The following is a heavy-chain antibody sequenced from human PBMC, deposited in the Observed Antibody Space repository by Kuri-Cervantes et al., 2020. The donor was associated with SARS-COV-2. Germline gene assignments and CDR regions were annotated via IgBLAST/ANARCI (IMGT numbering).Heavy chain of an antibody. V-gene: IGHV3-30*02. CDR1: GFTFSSYG. J-gene: IGHJ3*02. CDR2: IWYDGSNK. Sequence: GGSLRLSCAASGFTFSSYGMHWVRQAPGKGLEWVAVIWYDGSNKYYADSVKGRFTISRDNSKNTLYLQMNSLRAEDTAVYFCAKDSGRASGITHDAFDIWGQGTMVTVSS. CDR3: AKDSGRASGITHDAFDI. D-gene: IGHD3-10*01.